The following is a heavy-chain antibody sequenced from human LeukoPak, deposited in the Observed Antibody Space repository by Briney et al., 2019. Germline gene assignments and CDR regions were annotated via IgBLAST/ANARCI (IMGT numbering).Heavy chain of an antibody. CDR3: AKDGVAAAGTELDS. CDR1: GFIFGDYA. V-gene: IGHV3-23*01. D-gene: IGHD6-13*01. Sequence: GGSLRLSCAASGFIFGDYAMSWVRQAPGKGLKWVAAASGSGGRTYYADSPRGRFIISRDNSKKMVFLQMNSLRVEDTAIYFCAKDGVAAAGTELDSWGQGTLVTVSS. J-gene: IGHJ4*02. CDR2: ASGSGGRT.